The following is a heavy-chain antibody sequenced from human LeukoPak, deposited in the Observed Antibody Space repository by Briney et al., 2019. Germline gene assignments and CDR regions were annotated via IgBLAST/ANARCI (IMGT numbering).Heavy chain of an antibody. Sequence: PGGSLRLSCAASGFTFSSYSMNWVRQPPGKGLEWIGNIFYSGSTYYSPSVKSRVTISLDTSRNQFSLKLNSVTAVDTAVYYCAKSNGYGLVDIWGQGTMVTVSS. V-gene: IGHV4-59*12. D-gene: IGHD3-10*01. CDR1: GFTFSSYS. J-gene: IGHJ3*02. CDR3: AKSNGYGLVDI. CDR2: IFYSGST.